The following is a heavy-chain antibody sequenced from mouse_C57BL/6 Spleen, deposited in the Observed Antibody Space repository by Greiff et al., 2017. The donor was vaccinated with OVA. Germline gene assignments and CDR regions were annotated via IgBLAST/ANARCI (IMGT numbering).Heavy chain of an antibody. D-gene: IGHD2-5*01. V-gene: IGHV1-69*01. J-gene: IGHJ4*01. CDR2: IDPSDSYT. CDR3: ARDSYSNYERRAMDY. CDR1: GYTFTSYW. Sequence: QVQLQQPGAELVMPGASVKLSCKASGYTFTSYWMHWVKQRPGQGLEWIGEIDPSDSYTNYNQKFKGKSTLTVDKSSSTAYMQLSSLTSEDSAVYYCARDSYSNYERRAMDYWGQGTSVTVSS.